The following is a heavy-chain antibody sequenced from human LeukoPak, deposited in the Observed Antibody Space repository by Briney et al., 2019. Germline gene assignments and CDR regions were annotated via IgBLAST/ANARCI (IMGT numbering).Heavy chain of an antibody. CDR2: ISPNSGGT. D-gene: IGHD1-26*01. Sequence: ASVKVSCKASGYTFIDYHMHGVRQAPGQGLEWIGWISPNSGGTKYVQKFQGRVTMTRDTSITTVYMELSRLSFDDTAVYYCARGSGRYSVDYWGQGTLVIVSS. CDR1: GYTFIDYH. J-gene: IGHJ4*02. CDR3: ARGSGRYSVDY. V-gene: IGHV1-2*02.